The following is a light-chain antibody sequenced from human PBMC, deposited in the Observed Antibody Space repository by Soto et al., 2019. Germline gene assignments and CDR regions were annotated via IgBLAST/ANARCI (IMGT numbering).Light chain of an antibody. CDR1: QGIATG. CDR2: DAS. Sequence: IQVTQSPSSLSASIGDTVTISCRASQGIATGLACYQQKPGAPPKLLIYDASTLERGIPSRFSGRGSGTHFILTINNLQPEDFATYYCQQFNSLFGQGTRLEIK. J-gene: IGKJ5*01. V-gene: IGKV1-13*02. CDR3: QQFNSL.